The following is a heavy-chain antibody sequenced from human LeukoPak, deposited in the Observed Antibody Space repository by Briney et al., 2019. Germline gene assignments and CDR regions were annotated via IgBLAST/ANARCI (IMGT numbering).Heavy chain of an antibody. J-gene: IGHJ5*02. CDR3: AKEEDDIWSXHFCA. Sequence: GGSLRLSCAASGFTFSSYGMHWVRQAPGKGLEWVAVISYDGSNKYFADSVKGRFTISRDNSKNTVYLQMNSLRAEDTAVYYCAKEEDDIWSXHFCAWGQGTLVTVSS. CDR2: ISYDGSNK. V-gene: IGHV3-30*18. D-gene: IGHD3-3*01. CDR1: GFTFSSYG.